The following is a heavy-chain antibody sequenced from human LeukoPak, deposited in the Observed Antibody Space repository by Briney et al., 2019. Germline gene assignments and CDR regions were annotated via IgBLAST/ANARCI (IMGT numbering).Heavy chain of an antibody. CDR2: ISGGGGST. Sequence: PGGSLRLSCAASGFTFSSSAMSWVRQAPGKGLEWLSTISGGGGSTYYADSVKGRFTISRDNSKNTLYLHMKSLRAEDTAVYYCAKDMGDGLRTYFDYWGQGTLVTVSS. V-gene: IGHV3-23*01. CDR3: AKDMGDGLRTYFDY. D-gene: IGHD3-16*01. J-gene: IGHJ4*02. CDR1: GFTFSSSA.